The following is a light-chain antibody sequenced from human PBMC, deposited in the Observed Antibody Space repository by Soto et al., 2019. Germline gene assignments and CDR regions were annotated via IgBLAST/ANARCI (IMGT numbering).Light chain of an antibody. CDR1: QSVGSY. V-gene: IGKV3-11*01. CDR3: QQRSNWPPLT. CDR2: DAS. J-gene: IGKJ4*01. Sequence: PGERGTLSCRASQSVGSYLAWYQQTPGQPPRLLIYDASNRATGIPARFSGSGSGTDFTLTISSLEPEDFAVYYCQQRSNWPPLTFGGGTKVDIK.